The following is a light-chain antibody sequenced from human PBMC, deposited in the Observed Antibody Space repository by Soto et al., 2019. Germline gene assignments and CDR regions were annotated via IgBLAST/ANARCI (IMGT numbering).Light chain of an antibody. J-gene: IGKJ1*01. V-gene: IGKV1-5*01. CDR2: DAS. CDR1: QSVSGW. Sequence: DIQMTQSPSTLSASVGDTVTFTVRASQSVSGWLAWYQQKPGTAPKLLIFDASRLESGVPSRFSGSGSGTEFTLTISSLQPDDFATYYCQQYNSYSWTFGQGTKVDVK. CDR3: QQYNSYSWT.